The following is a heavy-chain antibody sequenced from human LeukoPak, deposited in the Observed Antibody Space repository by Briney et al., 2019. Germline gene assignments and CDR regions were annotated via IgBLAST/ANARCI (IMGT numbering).Heavy chain of an antibody. CDR1: GFTFSSFD. V-gene: IGHV3-23*01. D-gene: IGHD4-23*01. Sequence: GGSLRLSCAASGFTFSSFDMHWVRHPTGQGLEWVSAISGSGGSTYYADSVKGRFTISRDNSKNTLYLQMNSLRAEDTAVYYCAKDRNTVGVSYFDYWGQGTLVTVSS. CDR2: ISGSGGST. J-gene: IGHJ4*02. CDR3: AKDRNTVGVSYFDY.